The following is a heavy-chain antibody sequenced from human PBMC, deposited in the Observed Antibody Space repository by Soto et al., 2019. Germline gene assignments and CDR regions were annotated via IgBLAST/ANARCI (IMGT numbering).Heavy chain of an antibody. J-gene: IGHJ6*02. V-gene: IGHV4-34*01. Sequence: SETLSLTCAVSGGSFSGYIWTWIRQTPGKGLQWIGQINHSGSSIYNPSLKNRVTISTMSNNKFSLELSSVTAADTAVYFCARQSLPAPHYGLDVWGQGTTVTLSS. CDR1: GGSFSGYI. CDR3: ARQSLPAPHYGLDV. D-gene: IGHD2-2*01. CDR2: INHSGSS.